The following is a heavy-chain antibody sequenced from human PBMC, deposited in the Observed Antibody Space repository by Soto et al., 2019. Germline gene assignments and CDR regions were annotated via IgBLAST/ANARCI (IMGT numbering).Heavy chain of an antibody. J-gene: IGHJ6*03. CDR3: ASGKTQMSQDRMGFYYYMDV. V-gene: IGHV1-69*08. D-gene: IGHD2-15*01. CDR1: GASFYNRT. Sequence: QVQLLQSGAEVKKPGSSLKISCTASGASFYNRTFTWVRLAPGQGLEWMGRVIPLLDASNYAEKFQGRATITADTSTNTAYLELSGLGSEDSAIYYCASGKTQMSQDRMGFYYYMDVWGKGTTVTVSS. CDR2: VIPLLDAS.